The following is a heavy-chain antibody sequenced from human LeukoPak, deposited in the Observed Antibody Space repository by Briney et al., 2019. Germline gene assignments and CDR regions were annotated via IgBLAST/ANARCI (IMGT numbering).Heavy chain of an antibody. V-gene: IGHV4-59*01. CDR3: ARGQDYYDSSVLGY. J-gene: IGHJ4*02. CDR1: GGSIGSYY. D-gene: IGHD3-22*01. Sequence: SETLSLTXTVSGGSIGSYYWSWIRQPPGKGLEWLGYIYYSGSTNYNPSLKSRVTISVDTSKNQFSLKLSSVTAADTAVYYCARGQDYYDSSVLGYWGQGTLVTVSS. CDR2: IYYSGST.